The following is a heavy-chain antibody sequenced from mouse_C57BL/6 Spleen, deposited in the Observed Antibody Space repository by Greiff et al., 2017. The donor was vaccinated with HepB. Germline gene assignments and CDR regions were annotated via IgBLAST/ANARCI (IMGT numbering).Heavy chain of an antibody. CDR2: INPYNGGT. CDR3: ARLHYYGSSYNYAMDY. J-gene: IGHJ4*01. Sequence: VQLQQSGPELVKPGASVKISCKASGYTFTDYYMNWVKQSHGKSLEWIGDINPYNGGTSYNQKFKGKATLTVDKSSSTAYMELRSLTSEYSAVYYCARLHYYGSSYNYAMDYGGQGTSVTVSS. V-gene: IGHV1-26*01. CDR1: GYTFTDYY. D-gene: IGHD1-1*01.